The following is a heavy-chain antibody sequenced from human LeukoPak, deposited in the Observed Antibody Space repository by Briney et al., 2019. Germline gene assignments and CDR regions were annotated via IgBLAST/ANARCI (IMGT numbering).Heavy chain of an antibody. D-gene: IGHD3-10*01. CDR2: ISSSSSYI. Sequence: GGSLRLSCAASGFTFSSYSMNWVRQAPGKGLEWVSSISSSSSYIYYADSVKGRFTISRDNAKNSLYLQMNSLRAEDTAVYYCARMGITMVRGRTYYYYMDVWGKGTTVTVSS. V-gene: IGHV3-21*01. J-gene: IGHJ6*03. CDR1: GFTFSSYS. CDR3: ARMGITMVRGRTYYYYMDV.